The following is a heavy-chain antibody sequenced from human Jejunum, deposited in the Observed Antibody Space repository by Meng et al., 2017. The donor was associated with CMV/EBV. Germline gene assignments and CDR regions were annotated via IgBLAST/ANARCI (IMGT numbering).Heavy chain of an antibody. V-gene: IGHV3-7*01. CDR3: ARDCSTSCPFQPRGDY. CDR2: IKSDGSEE. J-gene: IGHJ4*02. CDR1: FSFSGYW. Sequence: FSFSGYWVSWVRQAPGKGLEWVATIKSDGSEEHYVDSVRGRFTISRDNAKNSLHLQIDSLRAEDTAVYHCARDCSTSCPFQPRGDYWGQGTLVTVSS. D-gene: IGHD2-2*01.